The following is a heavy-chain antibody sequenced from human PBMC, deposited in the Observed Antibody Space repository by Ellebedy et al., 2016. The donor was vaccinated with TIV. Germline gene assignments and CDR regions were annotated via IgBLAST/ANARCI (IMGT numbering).Heavy chain of an antibody. CDR1: GYTFTSYD. CDR2: MNPNSGNT. J-gene: IGHJ5*02. V-gene: IGHV1-8*01. CDR3: ARRGRFDP. D-gene: IGHD3-16*01. Sequence: ASVTVSCXASGYTFTSYDINWVRQATGQGLEWMGWMNPNSGNTGYAQKFQGRVAMTRNTSINTAYMELSILRSEDTAVYYCARRGRFDPWGQGTLVTVSS.